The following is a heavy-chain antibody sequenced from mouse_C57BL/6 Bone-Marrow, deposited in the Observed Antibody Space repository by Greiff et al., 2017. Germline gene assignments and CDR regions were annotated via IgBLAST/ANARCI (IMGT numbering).Heavy chain of an antibody. CDR1: GYTFTSYT. D-gene: IGHD4-1*01. CDR2: INPSSGYT. J-gene: IGHJ2*01. Sequence: VQLQQSGAELARPGASVKMSCKASGYTFTSYTMHWVKQRPGQGLEWIGYINPSSGYTKYNQKFKDKATLTADKSSSTAYMQLSSLTSEDSAVYYCATNWGFDYRGQGTTLTDSS. CDR3: ATNWGFDY. V-gene: IGHV1-4*01.